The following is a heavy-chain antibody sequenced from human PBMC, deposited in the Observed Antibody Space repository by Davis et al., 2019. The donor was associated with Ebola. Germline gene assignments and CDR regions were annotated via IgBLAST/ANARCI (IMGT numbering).Heavy chain of an antibody. D-gene: IGHD1-26*01. J-gene: IGHJ3*02. CDR2: FGTSGDT. V-gene: IGHV3-23*01. CDR1: GFIFRSYV. CDR3: AKDTSNIWFDI. Sequence: GSLKISCATSGFIFRSYVMSWVRQAPGKGLEWVSTFGTSGDTFYADSVKGRFTISRDNSKNTLYLQMNGLRVDDTAIYYCAKDTSNIWFDIWGQGTMVTVSS.